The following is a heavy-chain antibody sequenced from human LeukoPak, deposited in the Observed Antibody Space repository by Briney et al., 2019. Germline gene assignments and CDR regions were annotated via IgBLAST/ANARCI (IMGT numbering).Heavy chain of an antibody. D-gene: IGHD3-10*02. CDR2: IGSDNNP. Sequence: GGSLRLSCEASGFTFSAYAMTWVRQAPGEGLEWVSSIGSDNNPHYSASVKGRFAISRDNSKSMLFLQLNSLRAEDTALYYCARDVHYYVAMDVWGQGTTVTVSS. CDR3: ARDVHYYVAMDV. V-gene: IGHV3-23*01. J-gene: IGHJ6*02. CDR1: GFTFSAYA.